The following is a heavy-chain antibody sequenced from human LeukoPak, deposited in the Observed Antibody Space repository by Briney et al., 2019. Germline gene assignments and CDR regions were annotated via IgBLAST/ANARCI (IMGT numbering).Heavy chain of an antibody. J-gene: IGHJ5*02. Sequence: SGGSLRLSCAASGFTFSSYAMSWVRQAPGKGLDWVSAISGSGDSTYYADSVKGRFTISRDNSKNTLYLQMNRLRAEDTAIYYCAKDSRSSGWYNWFDPWGQGTLVTASS. D-gene: IGHD6-19*01. CDR2: ISGSGDST. V-gene: IGHV3-23*01. CDR1: GFTFSSYA. CDR3: AKDSRSSGWYNWFDP.